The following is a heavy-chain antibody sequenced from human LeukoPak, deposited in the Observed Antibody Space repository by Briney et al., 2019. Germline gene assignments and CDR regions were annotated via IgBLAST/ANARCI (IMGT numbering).Heavy chain of an antibody. V-gene: IGHV4-39*01. Sequence: SETLSLTCTVSGGSISSSSYYWGWIRQPPGKGLEWIGSIYYSGSTYYNPSLKSRVTISVDTSKNQFSLKLSSVTAADTAVYYCAVRSVVAANFDYWGQGTLVTVSS. D-gene: IGHD2-15*01. J-gene: IGHJ4*02. CDR1: GGSISSSSYY. CDR3: AVRSVVAANFDY. CDR2: IYYSGST.